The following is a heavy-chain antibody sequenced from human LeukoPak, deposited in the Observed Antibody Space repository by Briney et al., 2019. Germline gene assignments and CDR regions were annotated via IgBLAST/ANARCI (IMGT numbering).Heavy chain of an antibody. D-gene: IGHD3-22*01. V-gene: IGHV3-30*18. Sequence: GRSLRLSCAASGFTFSSYGMHWVRQAPGKGLEWVAVISYDGSNKYYADSVKGRFTISRDNSKNTLYLQMNSLRAEDTAVYYCAKDIRYDSSGGMRYYYYYGMDVRGQGTTVTVSS. CDR2: ISYDGSNK. J-gene: IGHJ6*02. CDR1: GFTFSSYG. CDR3: AKDIRYDSSGGMRYYYYYGMDV.